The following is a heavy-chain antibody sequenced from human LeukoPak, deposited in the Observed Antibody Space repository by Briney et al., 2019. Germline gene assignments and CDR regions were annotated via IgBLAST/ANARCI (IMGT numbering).Heavy chain of an antibody. CDR3: ARGVYYYYYMDV. Sequence: TLSLTCTVSGGSISSGSYYWSWIRQPAGKGLEWIGRIYTSGSTNYNPSLKSRVTISVDTSKNQFSLKLSSVTAADTAVYYCARGVYYYYYMDVWGKGTTVTVSS. CDR1: GGSISSGSYY. V-gene: IGHV4-61*02. CDR2: IYTSGST. J-gene: IGHJ6*03.